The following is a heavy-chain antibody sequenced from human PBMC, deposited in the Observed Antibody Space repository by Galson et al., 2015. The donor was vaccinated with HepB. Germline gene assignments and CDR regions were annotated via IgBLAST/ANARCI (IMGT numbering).Heavy chain of an antibody. D-gene: IGHD3-16*01. Sequence: ETLSLTCTVSGGSFSNYFWSWIRQPPGKRLEWIGYMYYSGSTNYNPSLKSRVTISVDTSKNQFSLKLSSVTAADTAVYYCARDVALGSNLGPFDYWGQGTLVTVSS. CDR3: ARDVALGSNLGPFDY. CDR2: MYYSGST. J-gene: IGHJ4*02. V-gene: IGHV4-59*01. CDR1: GGSFSNYF.